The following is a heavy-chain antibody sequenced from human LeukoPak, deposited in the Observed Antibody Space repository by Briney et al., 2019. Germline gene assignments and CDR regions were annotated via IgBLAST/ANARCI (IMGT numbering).Heavy chain of an antibody. J-gene: IGHJ6*02. CDR2: FIPIFGTA. CDR1: GGTFSSYA. V-gene: IGHV1-69*13. D-gene: IGHD4-17*01. Sequence: SVKVSCKASGGTFSSYASSWVRQAPGQELEWMGGFIPIFGTANYAQKFQGRVTITADESTSTAYMELSSLRSEDTAVYYCARDNYGDYFNPYYYYGMDVWGQGTTVTVSS. CDR3: ARDNYGDYFNPYYYYGMDV.